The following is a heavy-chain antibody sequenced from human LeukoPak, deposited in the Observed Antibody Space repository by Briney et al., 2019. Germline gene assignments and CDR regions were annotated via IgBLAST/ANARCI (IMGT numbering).Heavy chain of an antibody. CDR1: GGSFSGYY. J-gene: IGHJ5*02. CDR2: INHTGST. D-gene: IGHD2-15*01. CDR3: ARDPGGHCDGHSCWGSRIDP. V-gene: IGHV4-34*01. Sequence: SETLSLTCAVYGGSFSGYYWSWIRQPPGKGLEWIGEINHTGSTYYNPSLKSRLTISIDTSKKQFSLKLTSVTAADTAVYYCARDPGGHCDGHSCWGSRIDPWGQGTLVTVSS.